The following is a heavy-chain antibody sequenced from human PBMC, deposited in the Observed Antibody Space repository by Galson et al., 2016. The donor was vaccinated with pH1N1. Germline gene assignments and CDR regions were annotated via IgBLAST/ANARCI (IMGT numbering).Heavy chain of an antibody. J-gene: IGHJ4*02. CDR2: INQDGSVK. V-gene: IGHV3-7*01. Sequence: SLRLSCAASGFTFSSYWMSWVHQAPGKGLEWVANINQDGSVKYYVDPVKGRFTISRDNAKNSVYLQMNSRRAEDTAVYYCAREKAAAGSYWGQGTLVTVSS. CDR3: AREKAAAGSY. D-gene: IGHD6-25*01. CDR1: GFTFSSYW.